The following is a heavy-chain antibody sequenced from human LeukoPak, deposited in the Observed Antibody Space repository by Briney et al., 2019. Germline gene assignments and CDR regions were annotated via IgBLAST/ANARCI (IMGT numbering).Heavy chain of an antibody. CDR2: IYTSGST. CDR1: GGSISSGSYY. CDR3: ARSVATMARPDWFDP. Sequence: SETLSLTCTVSGGSISSGSYYWSWIRQPAGKGLEWIGRIYTSGSTNYNPSLKSRVTISVDTSKNQFSLKLSSVTAADTAVYYCARSVATMARPDWFDPWGQGTLVTVSS. J-gene: IGHJ5*02. D-gene: IGHD5-12*01. V-gene: IGHV4-61*02.